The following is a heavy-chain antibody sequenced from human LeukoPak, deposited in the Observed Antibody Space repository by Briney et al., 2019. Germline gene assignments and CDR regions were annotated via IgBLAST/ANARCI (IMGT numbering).Heavy chain of an antibody. CDR2: ISSCSSYI. CDR1: GFTFSSYS. J-gene: IGHJ4*02. CDR3: ARDKTGTTGIDY. Sequence: GGSLRLSCAASGFTFSSYSMNWVRQAPGKGLEWVSSISSCSSYIYYADSVKGRFTISRDNTKNSLYLQMNSLRAEDTAIYYCARDKTGTTGIDYWGQGTLVTVSS. V-gene: IGHV3-21*01. D-gene: IGHD1-1*01.